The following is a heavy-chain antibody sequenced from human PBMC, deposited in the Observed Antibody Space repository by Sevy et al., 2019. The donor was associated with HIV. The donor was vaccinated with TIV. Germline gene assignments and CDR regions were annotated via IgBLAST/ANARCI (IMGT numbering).Heavy chain of an antibody. CDR1: GFSVSSHA. V-gene: IGHV3-30-3*01. CDR2: ISYDGSNK. D-gene: IGHD7-27*01. CDR3: ARDLLTGDAFDI. J-gene: IGHJ3*02. Sequence: GGSLRLSCAASGFSVSSHAMHWVRQAPGKGLEWVAVISYDGSNKYYADSVKGRFTISRDNSKNTLYLQMNSLRAEDTAVYYCARDLLTGDAFDIWGQGTMVTVSS.